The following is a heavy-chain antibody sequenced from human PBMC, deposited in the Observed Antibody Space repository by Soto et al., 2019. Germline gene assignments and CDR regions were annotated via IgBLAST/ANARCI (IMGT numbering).Heavy chain of an antibody. CDR1: EGTFNSYA. J-gene: IGHJ4*02. CDR3: ASGASRWYPYFFDS. CDR2: IIPYYNTL. V-gene: IGHV1-69*01. Sequence: QAQVVQSGAEVRKPGSSVKLSCKASEGTFNSYAIAWVRQAPGQGLEWMGGIIPYYNTLNYAQKFQDRVTINADDSTNTVYMELSSLRSDDTAVYFCASGASRWYPYFFDSWAQGTLVTVSS. D-gene: IGHD6-13*01.